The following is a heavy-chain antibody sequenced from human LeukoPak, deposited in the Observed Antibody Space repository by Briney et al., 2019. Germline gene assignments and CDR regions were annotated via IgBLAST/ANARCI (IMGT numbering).Heavy chain of an antibody. V-gene: IGHV3-30-3*01. J-gene: IGHJ4*02. CDR1: GFTFSSYV. CDR3: ARDAGIGVVIIRLFDY. CDR2: ISYDGSNK. D-gene: IGHD3-3*01. Sequence: PGGSLRLSCAASGFTFSSYVMSWVRQAPGKGLEWVAVISYDGSNKYYADSVKGRFTISRDNSKNTLYLQMNSLRAGDTAVYYCARDAGIGVVIIRLFDYWGQGTLVTVSS.